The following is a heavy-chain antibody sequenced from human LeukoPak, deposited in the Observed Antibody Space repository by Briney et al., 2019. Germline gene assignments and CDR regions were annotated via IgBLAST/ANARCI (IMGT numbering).Heavy chain of an antibody. CDR2: INHSGST. CDR3: ARNRSKLGRIVVVPAARILNWFDP. CDR1: GGSFSGYY. J-gene: IGHJ5*02. D-gene: IGHD2-2*01. V-gene: IGHV4-34*01. Sequence: SETLSLTCAVYGGSFSGYYWSWIRQPPGKGLEWIGEINHSGSTNYNPSLKSRVTISVDTSKSQFSLKLSSVTAADTAVYYCARNRSKLGRIVVVPAARILNWFDPWGQGTLVTVSS.